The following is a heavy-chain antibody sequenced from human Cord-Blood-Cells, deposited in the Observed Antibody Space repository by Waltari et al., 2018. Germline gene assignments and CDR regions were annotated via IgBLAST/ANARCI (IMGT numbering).Heavy chain of an antibody. D-gene: IGHD5-12*01. J-gene: IGHJ6*02. Sequence: EVQLVESGGGLIQPGGSLRLPCSASGFTVSSTYMSWVRPAPGKGLEWVSVIYSGGSTYYADSVKGRFTISRDNSKNTLYLQMNSLRAEDTAVYYCAGGYDYYYYGMDVWGQGTTVTVSS. V-gene: IGHV3-53*01. CDR2: IYSGGST. CDR3: AGGYDYYYYGMDV. CDR1: GFTVSSTY.